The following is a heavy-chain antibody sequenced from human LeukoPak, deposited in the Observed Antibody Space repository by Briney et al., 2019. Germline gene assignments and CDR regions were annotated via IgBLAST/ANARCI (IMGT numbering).Heavy chain of an antibody. D-gene: IGHD4-17*01. Sequence: ASVKVSCKASGYSFTGYYMHWVRQAPGQGLEWMGWINPNSGGTNYAQKFQGRVTMTRDTPISTAYMELSRLRSDDTALYYCARSAGYGDPVDYWGQGTLVTVSS. J-gene: IGHJ4*02. CDR3: ARSAGYGDPVDY. V-gene: IGHV1-2*02. CDR1: GYSFTGYY. CDR2: INPNSGGT.